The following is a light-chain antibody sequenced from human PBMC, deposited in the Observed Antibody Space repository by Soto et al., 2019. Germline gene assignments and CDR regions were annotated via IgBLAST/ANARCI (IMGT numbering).Light chain of an antibody. Sequence: QSVLTQPASVSASPGQSIAISCTGTSSDVGGYNYVSWYQQHPGKAPKLMIYDVSNRPSGVSNRFSGSKSANTASLTISGLQDEDEADYYCSSYTSSTTYVFGTGTKLTVL. J-gene: IGLJ1*01. CDR1: SSDVGGYNY. CDR3: SSYTSSTTYV. CDR2: DVS. V-gene: IGLV2-14*01.